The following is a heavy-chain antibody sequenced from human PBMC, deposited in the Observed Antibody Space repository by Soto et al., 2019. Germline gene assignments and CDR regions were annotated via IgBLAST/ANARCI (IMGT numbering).Heavy chain of an antibody. CDR3: TRAWYYDSSGYSYYFDY. D-gene: IGHD3-22*01. Sequence: GGALRLSSTASWFTFGDYAMGWFRPAPGKGVVWVGFIRSKAYGGTTEYAASVKGRFTISRDDSESIAYLQMNSLKTEDTAVYYCTRAWYYDSSGYSYYFDYWGQGTLVTVSS. V-gene: IGHV3-49*03. CDR2: IRSKAYGGTT. J-gene: IGHJ4*02. CDR1: WFTFGDYA.